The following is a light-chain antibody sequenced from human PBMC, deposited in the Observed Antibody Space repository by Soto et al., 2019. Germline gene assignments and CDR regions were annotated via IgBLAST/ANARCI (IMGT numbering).Light chain of an antibody. CDR1: QSISSN. V-gene: IGKV3-15*01. CDR2: GAT. Sequence: EMVMTKSPVTLSVSPRERPTISRRASQSISSNLSWYQQKPGQAPRLLIEGATTRATGIPARFSGSGSGAEFTLTISSLQSEDFAVYYCHQCKNWPTFGPGTKVDIK. CDR3: HQCKNWPT. J-gene: IGKJ1*01.